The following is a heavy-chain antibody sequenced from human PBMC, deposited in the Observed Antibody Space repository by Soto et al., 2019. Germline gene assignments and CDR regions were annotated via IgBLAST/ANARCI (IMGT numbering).Heavy chain of an antibody. Sequence: GGSLRLSCAASGFTFTTAWINWVRQAPGKGLEWVGRIKSKTDGGTPDFAAPVRGRFAISRDDSKSMVYLQMNSLKTVDTVVYYCANLICGDYACYWGQGTLVTVSS. D-gene: IGHD4-17*01. J-gene: IGHJ4*02. CDR3: ANLICGDYACY. V-gene: IGHV3-15*07. CDR2: IKSKTDGGTP. CDR1: GFTFTTAW.